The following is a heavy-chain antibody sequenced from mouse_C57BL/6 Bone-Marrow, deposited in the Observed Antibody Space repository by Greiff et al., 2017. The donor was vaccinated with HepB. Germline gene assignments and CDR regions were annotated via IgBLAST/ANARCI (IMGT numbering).Heavy chain of an antibody. J-gene: IGHJ2*01. CDR1: GFNIKDDY. CDR3: TSNWPGY. D-gene: IGHD4-1*01. V-gene: IGHV14-4*01. CDR2: IDPENGDT. Sequence: EVMLVESGAELVRPGASVKLSCTASGFNIKDDYMHWVKQRPEQGLEWIGWIDPENGDTEYASKFQGKATITADTSSNTAYLQLSSLTSEDTAVYYCTSNWPGYWGQGTTLTVSS.